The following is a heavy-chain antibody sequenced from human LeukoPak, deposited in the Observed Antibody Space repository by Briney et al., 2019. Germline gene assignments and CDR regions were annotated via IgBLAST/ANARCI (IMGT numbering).Heavy chain of an antibody. CDR1: GFTFSSYV. CDR3: AKRPYSSSWYLMIS. D-gene: IGHD6-13*01. Sequence: GRSLRLSCAASGFTFSSYVMHWVRQAPGKGLEWVAFIRYDGGNKYYADSVKGRFTISRDNSKNTLYLQMNSLRAEDTAVYYCAKRPYSSSWYLMISWGQGTLVTVSS. V-gene: IGHV3-30*02. J-gene: IGHJ4*02. CDR2: IRYDGGNK.